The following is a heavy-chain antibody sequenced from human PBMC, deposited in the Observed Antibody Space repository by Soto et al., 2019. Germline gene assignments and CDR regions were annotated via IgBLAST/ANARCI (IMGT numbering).Heavy chain of an antibody. V-gene: IGHV4-31*02. J-gene: IGHJ4*02. Sequence: PSETLSLTCTVSGGSITTGGYYWSCIRQLTGKGLEWIGHRYYSESTYDNPSLKSRVSISLDTSKNQFSLKLSSVTAADTAMYYCARTNCTGGSCSSRSLDYWGQGTLVTVSS. CDR1: GGSITTGGYY. D-gene: IGHD2-15*01. CDR2: RYYSEST. CDR3: ARTNCTGGSCSSRSLDY.